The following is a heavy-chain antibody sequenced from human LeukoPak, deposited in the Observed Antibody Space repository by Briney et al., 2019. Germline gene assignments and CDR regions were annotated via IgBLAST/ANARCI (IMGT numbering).Heavy chain of an antibody. CDR3: AREYGDLDY. V-gene: IGHV4-4*07. CDR1: GGSISGFY. D-gene: IGHD4-17*01. Sequence: KPSETLSLTCIVSGGSISGFYWSWIRQPAGKGLEWIGRIYPSGGTNYNPSPKSRVTMLTDTSKNQFSLKLRSVTAADTAVYYCAREYGDLDYWGQGTLVTVSS. CDR2: IYPSGGT. J-gene: IGHJ4*02.